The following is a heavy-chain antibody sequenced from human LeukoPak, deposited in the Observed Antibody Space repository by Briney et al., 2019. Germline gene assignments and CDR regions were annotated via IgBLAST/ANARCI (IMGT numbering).Heavy chain of an antibody. CDR3: AKDLDGWFGELLGAFDI. J-gene: IGHJ3*02. D-gene: IGHD3-10*01. CDR2: ISYDGSNK. Sequence: PGGSLRLSCAASGFTFSSYGMHWVRQAPGKGLEWVAVISYDGSNKYYADSVKGRFTISRDNSKNTLYLQMNSLRAEDTAVYYCAKDLDGWFGELLGAFDIWGQGTMVTVSS. V-gene: IGHV3-30*18. CDR1: GFTFSSYG.